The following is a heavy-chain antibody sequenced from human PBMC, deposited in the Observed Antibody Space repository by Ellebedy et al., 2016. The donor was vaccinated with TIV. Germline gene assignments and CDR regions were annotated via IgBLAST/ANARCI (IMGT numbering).Heavy chain of an antibody. V-gene: IGHV3-11*01. CDR1: GFTFSDYY. J-gene: IGHJ4*02. Sequence: GGSLRLSCAASGFTFSDYYMSWIRQAPGKGLEWVSYISSSGSTIYYADSVKGRFTISRDNAKNSLYLQMNSLRAEDTAVYYCARSISGLLWFGEASYYFDYWGQGTLVTVSS. CDR3: ARSISGLLWFGEASYYFDY. D-gene: IGHD3-10*01. CDR2: ISSSGSTI.